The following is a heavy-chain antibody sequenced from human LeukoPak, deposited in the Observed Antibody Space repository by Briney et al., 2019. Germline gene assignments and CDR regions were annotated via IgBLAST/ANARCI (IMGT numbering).Heavy chain of an antibody. D-gene: IGHD3-10*01. J-gene: IGHJ3*02. CDR3: ARSLLLWFGESTPPDAFDI. V-gene: IGHV3-33*01. CDR2: IWYDGSNK. CDR1: GFTFSSYG. Sequence: GGSLRLSCAASGFTFSSYGMHWVRQAPGKGLEWVAVIWYDGSNKYYADSVKGRFTISRGNSKNTLYLQMNSLRAEDTAVYYCARSLLLWFGESTPPDAFDIWGQGTMVTVSS.